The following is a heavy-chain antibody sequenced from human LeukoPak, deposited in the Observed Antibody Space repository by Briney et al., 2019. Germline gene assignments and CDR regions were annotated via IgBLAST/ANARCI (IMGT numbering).Heavy chain of an antibody. CDR1: GGSFSGYY. CDR3: ARGGGSYYWRY. J-gene: IGHJ4*02. V-gene: IGHV4-34*01. Sequence: SETLSLTCAVYGGSFSGYYWSWIRQPPGKGLEWIGEINHSGSTNYNPSLKSRVTISVDTSKNQFSLKLSSVTAADTAVYYCARGGGSYYWRYWGQGTLVTVSS. CDR2: INHSGST. D-gene: IGHD1-26*01.